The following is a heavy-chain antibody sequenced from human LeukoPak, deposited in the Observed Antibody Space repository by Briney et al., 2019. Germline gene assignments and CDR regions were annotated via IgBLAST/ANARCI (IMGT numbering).Heavy chain of an antibody. CDR2: IYYSGST. J-gene: IGHJ5*02. V-gene: IGHV4-59*11. D-gene: IGHD1-20*01. Sequence: SETLSLTCTVSGGSISSHYWSWIWQPPGRGQEWIWYIYYSGSTNYTPSPQSRVTISVDTSKNQFSLKRSSGTDPDMAVYYCVRGGNWNAWGQGTLVTVSS. CDR3: VRGGNWNA. CDR1: GGSISSHY.